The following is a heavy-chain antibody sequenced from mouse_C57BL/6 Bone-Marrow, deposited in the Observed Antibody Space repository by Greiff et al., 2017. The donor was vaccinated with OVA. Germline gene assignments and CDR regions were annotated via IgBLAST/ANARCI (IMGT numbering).Heavy chain of an antibody. V-gene: IGHV1-4*01. J-gene: IGHJ3*01. D-gene: IGHD2-1*01. CDR2: INPSSGYT. Sequence: QVQLQQSGAELARPGASVKMSCKASGYTFTSYTMHWVKQRPGPGLEWIGYINPSSGYTKYNKQFKDKATLTAYKSSSPAYMQLSRLASEDSAVYYCAREDGNWFAYWGQGTLVTVSA. CDR3: AREDGNWFAY. CDR1: GYTFTSYT.